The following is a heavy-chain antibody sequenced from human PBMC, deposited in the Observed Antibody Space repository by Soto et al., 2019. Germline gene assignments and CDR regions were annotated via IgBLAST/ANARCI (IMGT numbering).Heavy chain of an antibody. J-gene: IGHJ4*02. CDR2: ISGSGGST. Sequence: GGSLRLSCAASGFTFSSYAMSWVRQAPGKGLEWVSAISGSGGSTYYADSVKGRFTISRDNSKNTLYLQMNSLRAEDTAVYYCANNPCGVVILPLNWGQGTLVTVSS. CDR3: ANNPCGVVILPLN. D-gene: IGHD3-3*01. V-gene: IGHV3-23*01. CDR1: GFTFSSYA.